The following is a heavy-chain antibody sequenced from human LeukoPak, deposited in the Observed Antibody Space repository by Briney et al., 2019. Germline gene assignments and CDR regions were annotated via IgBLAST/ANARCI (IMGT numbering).Heavy chain of an antibody. CDR3: ARGRGRYYYDSSGYNWFDP. J-gene: IGHJ5*02. V-gene: IGHV4-59*01. CDR2: IYYSGST. Sequence: PSETLSLTCTVSGGSISSYYWSWIRQPPGKGLEWIGYIYYSGSTNYNPSLKSRVTISVDTSKNQFSLKLSSVTAADTAVYYCARGRGRYYYDSSGYNWFDPWGQGTLVTVSS. CDR1: GGSISSYY. D-gene: IGHD3-22*01.